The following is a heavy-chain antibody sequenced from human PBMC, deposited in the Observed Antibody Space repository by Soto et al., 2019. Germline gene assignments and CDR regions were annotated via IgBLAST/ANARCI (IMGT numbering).Heavy chain of an antibody. D-gene: IGHD5-18*01. CDR3: ARSVNRGYSYGYGH. J-gene: IGHJ4*02. CDR2: IYHTGST. Sequence: QVQLQESGPGLVRPSETLSLICSVSGGAITNYYWNWIRQTPGKGLEWIGYIYHTGSTSKNPSLKSRVTLSQDTSKNQLTLNLTSVTAADTAIYYCARSVNRGYSYGYGHWGQGTLVTVSA. CDR1: GGAITNYY. V-gene: IGHV4-59*01.